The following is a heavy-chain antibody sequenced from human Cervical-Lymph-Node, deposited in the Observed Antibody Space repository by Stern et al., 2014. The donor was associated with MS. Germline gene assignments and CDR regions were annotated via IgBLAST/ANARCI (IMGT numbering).Heavy chain of an antibody. D-gene: IGHD6-6*01. Sequence: QVQLGQSGAEVKKPGASVKVSCKASGYTFNRSGITWVRQDPGQGLEWMGWINSYNGDTNYAQNFLGRVTMTTDTSTTTGYMELRRLRPDDTAVYYCARDTAQLASWYFDLWGRGTLVTVSS. V-gene: IGHV1-18*01. J-gene: IGHJ2*01. CDR2: INSYNGDT. CDR1: GYTFNRSG. CDR3: ARDTAQLASWYFDL.